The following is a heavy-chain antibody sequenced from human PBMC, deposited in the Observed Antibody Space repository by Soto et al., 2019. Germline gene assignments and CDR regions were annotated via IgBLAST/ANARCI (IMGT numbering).Heavy chain of an antibody. Sequence: SVKVSCKASGGTFSSYAISWVRQAPGQGLEWMGGIIPIFGTANYAQKFQGRVTITADESTSTAYMELSSLRSEDTAVYYCASIRTGTFNWFDPWGQGTLVTVSS. D-gene: IGHD1-7*01. J-gene: IGHJ5*02. CDR3: ASIRTGTFNWFDP. V-gene: IGHV1-69*13. CDR2: IIPIFGTA. CDR1: GGTFSSYA.